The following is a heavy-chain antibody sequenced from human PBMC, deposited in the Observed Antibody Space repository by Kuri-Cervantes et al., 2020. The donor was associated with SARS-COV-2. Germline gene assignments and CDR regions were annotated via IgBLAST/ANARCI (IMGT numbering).Heavy chain of an antibody. D-gene: IGHD3-10*01. CDR3: ARDRERLLWFGELLYSSNYYYGMDV. Sequence: SETLSLTCTVSRGSIDRMSYCWGWIRQPAGKGLEWIGRIYTGGGTNYNPPLKFRVTRSVDKSKNQFTLKLSSVTAADTAVYYCARDRERLLWFGELLYSSNYYYGMDVWGRGTTVTVSS. J-gene: IGHJ6*02. V-gene: IGHV4-4*07. CDR2: IYTGGGT. CDR1: RGSIDRMSYC.